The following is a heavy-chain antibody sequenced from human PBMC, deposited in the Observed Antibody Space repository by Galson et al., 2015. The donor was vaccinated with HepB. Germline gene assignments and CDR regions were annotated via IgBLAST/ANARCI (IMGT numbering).Heavy chain of an antibody. V-gene: IGHV1-69*04. CDR2: IIPILGIA. J-gene: IGHJ2*01. Sequence: SVKVSCKASGGTFSSYTISWVQQAPGQGLEWMGRIIPILGIANYAQKFQGRVTITADKSTSTAYMELSSLRSEDTAVYYCARDHLDIVVVVAATIDWYFDLWGRGTLVTVSS. CDR3: ARDHLDIVVVVAATIDWYFDL. D-gene: IGHD2-15*01. CDR1: GGTFSSYT.